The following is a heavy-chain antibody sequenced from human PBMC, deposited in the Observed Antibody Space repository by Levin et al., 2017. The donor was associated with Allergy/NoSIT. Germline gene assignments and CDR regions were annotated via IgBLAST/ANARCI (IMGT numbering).Heavy chain of an antibody. V-gene: IGHV3-9*01. CDR3: AKGSLVTSGYYFDY. D-gene: IGHD3-9*01. J-gene: IGHJ4*02. CDR1: GFTFDDYA. CDR2: ISWNSGNV. Sequence: TGGSLRLSCVASGFTFDDYAMHWVRQGPGQGLEWVSVISWNSGNVGYADSVKGRFTISRDNAKNSLYLEMNSLRPEDTALYYCAKGSLVTSGYYFDYWGQGTLVTVSS.